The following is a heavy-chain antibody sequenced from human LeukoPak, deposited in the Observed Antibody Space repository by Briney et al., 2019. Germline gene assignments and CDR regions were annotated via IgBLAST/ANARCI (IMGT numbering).Heavy chain of an antibody. CDR1: GGTFSSYA. J-gene: IGHJ6*03. Sequence: SVKVSCKAPGGTFSSYAISWVRQAPGQGLEWMGVIIPVFGATNYAQRFQGRVTITADTSTRIAYMELSSLRSEDTAVYYCARVLYDSSGYRHYYYYMDVWGKGTTVTVSS. CDR2: IIPVFGAT. D-gene: IGHD3-22*01. V-gene: IGHV1-69*06. CDR3: ARVLYDSSGYRHYYYYMDV.